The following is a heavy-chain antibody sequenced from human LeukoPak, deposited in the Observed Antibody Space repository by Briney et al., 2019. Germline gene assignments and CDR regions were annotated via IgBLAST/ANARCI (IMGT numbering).Heavy chain of an antibody. D-gene: IGHD6-19*01. CDR2: ISSSASTI. V-gene: IGHV3-48*03. CDR3: VRGAGGSV. Sequence: GGSLRPSCAASGFTFSSYEMNWVRQAPGKGLDWVSYISSSASTIYYADSVKGRFTISRDNAKNSLYLQMNSLRAEDTALYYCVRGAGGSVWGQGTLVTVSS. J-gene: IGHJ4*02. CDR1: GFTFSSYE.